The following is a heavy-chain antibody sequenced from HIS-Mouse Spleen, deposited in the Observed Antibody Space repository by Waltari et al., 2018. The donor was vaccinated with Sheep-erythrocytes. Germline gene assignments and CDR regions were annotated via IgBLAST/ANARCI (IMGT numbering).Heavy chain of an antibody. CDR3: ARETGIAASKRAFDI. CDR1: GGSISSGGYY. CDR2: IYYSGST. J-gene: IGHJ3*02. V-gene: IGHV4-31*03. D-gene: IGHD6-13*01. Sequence: QVQLQESGPGLVKPSQTLSLTCTVSGGSISSGGYYWSWIRQHPGKCLEWIGYIYYSGSTYYNPSLKSRVTISVDTSKNQFSLKLSSVTAADTAVYYCARETGIAASKRAFDIWGQGTMVTVSS.